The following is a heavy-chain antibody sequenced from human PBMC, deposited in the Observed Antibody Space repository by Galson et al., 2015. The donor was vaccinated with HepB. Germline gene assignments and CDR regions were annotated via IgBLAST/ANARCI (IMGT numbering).Heavy chain of an antibody. D-gene: IGHD5-24*01. CDR1: GDSVSSNSAA. V-gene: IGHV6-1*01. CDR2: TYYRSKWYN. CDR3: ARDRRGMATIPSDAFDI. J-gene: IGHJ3*02. Sequence: CAISGDSVSSNSAAWNWIRQSPSRGLEWLGRTYYRSKWYNEYAVSVKSRITINPDTSKNQFSLQLNSVTPEDTAVYYCARDRRGMATIPSDAFDIWGQGTMVTVSS.